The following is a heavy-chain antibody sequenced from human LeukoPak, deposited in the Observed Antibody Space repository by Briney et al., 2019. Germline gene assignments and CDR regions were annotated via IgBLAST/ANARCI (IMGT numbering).Heavy chain of an antibody. D-gene: IGHD3-10*01. CDR2: INPNSGGT. J-gene: IGHJ5*02. Sequence: ASVKVSFKASGGTFSSYAISWVRQAPGQGLEWMGRINPNSGGTNYAQKFQGRVTMTRDTSIITAYMELNRLTSDDTAVYYCAREPMVRDFNWFDPWGQGTLVTVSS. CDR3: AREPMVRDFNWFDP. CDR1: GGTFSSYA. V-gene: IGHV1-2*06.